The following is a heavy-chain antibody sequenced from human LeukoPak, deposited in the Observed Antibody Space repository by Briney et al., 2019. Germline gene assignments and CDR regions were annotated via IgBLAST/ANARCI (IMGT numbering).Heavy chain of an antibody. CDR3: ARGRISGYTRYYFDY. V-gene: IGHV4-34*01. J-gene: IGHJ4*02. Sequence: PSETLSLTCAVYGGSFSGYYWSWIRQPPGKGLEWIGEINHSGSTNYNPSLKSRVTISVDTSKNQFSLKLSSVTAADTAVYYCARGRISGYTRYYFDYWGQGTLVTVSS. D-gene: IGHD5-12*01. CDR1: GGSFSGYY. CDR2: INHSGST.